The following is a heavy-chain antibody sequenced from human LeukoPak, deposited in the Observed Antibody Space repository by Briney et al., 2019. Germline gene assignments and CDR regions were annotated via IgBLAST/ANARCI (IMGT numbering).Heavy chain of an antibody. CDR2: ISYDGSNK. Sequence: GGSLRLSCAASGFTFSSYGMHWVRQAPGKGLELVAVISYDGSNKYYADSVKGRFTISRDNSKNTLYLQMNSLRAEDTAVYYCAKVTLYGDYPDAFDIWGQGTMVTVSS. V-gene: IGHV3-30*18. CDR1: GFTFSSYG. CDR3: AKVTLYGDYPDAFDI. D-gene: IGHD4-17*01. J-gene: IGHJ3*02.